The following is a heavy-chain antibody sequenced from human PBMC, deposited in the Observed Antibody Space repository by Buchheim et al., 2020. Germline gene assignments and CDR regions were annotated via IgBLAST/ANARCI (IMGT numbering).Heavy chain of an antibody. J-gene: IGHJ4*02. CDR3: ARDALYSSSWYGNYFDY. CDR2: IWYDGSNK. Sequence: QVQLVESGGGVVQPGRSLRLSCAASGFTFSSYGMHWVRQAPGKGLEWVAVIWYDGSNKYYADSVKGRFTISRDNSKNTLYLQMNSLRAEDTAVYYCARDALYSSSWYGNYFDYWGQGTL. D-gene: IGHD6-13*01. CDR1: GFTFSSYG. V-gene: IGHV3-33*01.